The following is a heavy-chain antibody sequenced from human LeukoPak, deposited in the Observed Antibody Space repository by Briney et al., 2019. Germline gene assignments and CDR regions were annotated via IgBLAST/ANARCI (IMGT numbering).Heavy chain of an antibody. CDR1: GYTFTGYY. V-gene: IGHV1-2*02. CDR2: INPNSGGT. Sequence: ASVKVSCKASGYTFTGYYMHWVRQAPGQGLEWMGWINPNSGGTNYAQKFQGRVTMTRDTSISTAYMELSRLRSDDTAVYYCARVPRDSSFEGDYWGQGTLVTASS. J-gene: IGHJ4*02. CDR3: ARVPRDSSFEGDY. D-gene: IGHD6-6*01.